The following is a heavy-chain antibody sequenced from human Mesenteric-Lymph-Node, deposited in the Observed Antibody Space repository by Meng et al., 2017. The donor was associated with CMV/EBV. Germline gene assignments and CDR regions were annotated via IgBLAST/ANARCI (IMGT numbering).Heavy chain of an antibody. CDR1: GYTFNAYG. V-gene: IGHV1-18*01. J-gene: IGHJ4*02. CDR3: ARDTRMGDGYNFVYYFDS. CDR2: ISGYNGDT. Sequence: ASVKVSCKASGYTFNAYGISWVRQAPGQGLEWRGWISGYNGDTNYLQKLQGRVTLTTDKFTSTAYMELRSLTSDDTAVYYCARDTRMGDGYNFVYYFDSWGQGTLVTVSS. D-gene: IGHD5-24*01.